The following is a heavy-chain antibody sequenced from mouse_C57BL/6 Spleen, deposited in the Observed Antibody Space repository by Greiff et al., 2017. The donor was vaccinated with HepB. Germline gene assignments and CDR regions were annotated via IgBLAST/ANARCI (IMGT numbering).Heavy chain of an antibody. J-gene: IGHJ2*01. V-gene: IGHV1-22*01. CDR1: GYTFTDYN. Sequence: EVQLQHSGPELVKPGASVKMSCKASGYTFTDYNMHWVKQSHGKSLEWIGYINPNNGGTSYNQKFKGKATLTVNKSSSTAYMELRSLTSEDSAVYYCAKIYYYGKGYWGQGTTLTVSS. D-gene: IGHD1-1*01. CDR2: INPNNGGT. CDR3: AKIYYYGKGY.